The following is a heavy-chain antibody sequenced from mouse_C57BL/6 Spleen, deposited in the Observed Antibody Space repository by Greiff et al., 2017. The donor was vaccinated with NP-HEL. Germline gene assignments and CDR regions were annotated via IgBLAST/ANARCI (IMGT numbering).Heavy chain of an antibody. CDR3: ARFGDGSRGGAMDD. J-gene: IGHJ4*01. V-gene: IGHV5-17*01. CDR1: GFTFSDYG. CDR2: ISSGSSTI. Sequence: EVHLVESGGGLVKPGGSLKLSCAASGFTFSDYGMHWVRQAPEKGLEWVAYISSGSSTIYYADTVQGRFTISRDTAKNTLLLQITRLRSEDTAMYYLARFGDGSRGGAMDDWGQGTSVTVAS. D-gene: IGHD1-1*01.